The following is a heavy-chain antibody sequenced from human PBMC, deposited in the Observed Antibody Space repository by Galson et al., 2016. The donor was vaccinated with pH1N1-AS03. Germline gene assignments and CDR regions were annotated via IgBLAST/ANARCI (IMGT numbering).Heavy chain of an antibody. CDR1: AGTFATFA. Sequence: SVKVSCKASAGTFATFAVSWVRQARGQGLEWMGGVIPLSGTTNYAQKFQGRVTITADDSTGTAYMELSSLRSDDTAVYYCARDRYRDTSTVFYESAYWGQGTLVTVSS. J-gene: IGHJ4*02. D-gene: IGHD2/OR15-2a*01. V-gene: IGHV1-69*13. CDR3: ARDRYRDTSTVFYESAY. CDR2: VIPLSGTT.